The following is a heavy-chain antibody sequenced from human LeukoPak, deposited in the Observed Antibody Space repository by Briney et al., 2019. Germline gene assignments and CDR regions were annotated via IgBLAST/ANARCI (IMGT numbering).Heavy chain of an antibody. D-gene: IGHD2-2*01. CDR3: ARHDCSSTSCYVFGAFDI. J-gene: IGHJ3*02. V-gene: IGHV1-2*02. CDR2: INPNSGGT. CDR1: GYTFTGYY. Sequence: ASVTDSCKASGYTFTGYYMHWVRQAPGQGLEWMGWINPNSGGTNYAQKFQGRVTMTRDTSISTAYMELSRLRSEDTAVYYCARHDCSSTSCYVFGAFDIWGQGTMVTVSS.